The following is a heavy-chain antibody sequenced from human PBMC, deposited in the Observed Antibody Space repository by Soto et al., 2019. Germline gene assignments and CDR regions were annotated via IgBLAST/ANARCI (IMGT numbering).Heavy chain of an antibody. CDR3: AKGQRIVVVVAANYFDY. V-gene: IGHV3-23*01. CDR2: ISGSGSST. Sequence: PGGSLRLSCAASGFTFSSYAMSWVRQAPGKGLEWVSAISGSGSSTYYADSVKGRFTISRDNSKNTLCLQMSSLRAEDTAVYYCAKGQRIVVVVAANYFDYWRQGTLVTVSS. J-gene: IGHJ4*02. D-gene: IGHD2-15*01. CDR1: GFTFSSYA.